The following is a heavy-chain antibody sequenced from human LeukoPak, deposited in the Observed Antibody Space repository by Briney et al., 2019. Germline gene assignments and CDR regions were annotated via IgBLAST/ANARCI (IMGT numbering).Heavy chain of an antibody. V-gene: IGHV3-7*01. Sequence: PGGSLRLSYVGSGFTFSRYWLNWVRLAPGKGLEWVANMNQDGSEIYYLDSVKGRFTISRGNAKNTVYLQMNNLRAEDTAVYYCVSFYETYWGRGTLVTVSS. CDR3: VSFYETY. J-gene: IGHJ4*02. D-gene: IGHD2-2*01. CDR1: GFTFSRYW. CDR2: MNQDGSEI.